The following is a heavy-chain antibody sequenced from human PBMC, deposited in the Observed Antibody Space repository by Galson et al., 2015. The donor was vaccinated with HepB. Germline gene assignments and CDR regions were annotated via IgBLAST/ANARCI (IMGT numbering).Heavy chain of an antibody. D-gene: IGHD2-21*02. CDR3: ARDRHIVVVTAMSDAFDI. Sequence: ETLSLTCAVSGGSISSSNWWSWVRQPPGKGLEWIGEIYHSGSTNYNPSLKSRVTISVDKSKNQFSLKLSSVTAADTAVYYCARDRHIVVVTAMSDAFDIWGQGTMVTVSS. J-gene: IGHJ3*02. CDR2: IYHSGST. V-gene: IGHV4-4*02. CDR1: GGSISSSNW.